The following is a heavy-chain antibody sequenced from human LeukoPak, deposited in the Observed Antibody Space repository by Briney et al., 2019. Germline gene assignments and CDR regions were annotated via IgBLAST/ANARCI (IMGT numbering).Heavy chain of an antibody. Sequence: ASVKVSCKASGGTFSSYAISWVRQAPGQGLEWMGGIIPIFGTANYAQKFQGRVTITADESTSTAYMELSGLRSEDTAVYYCAREANTAPSTFDYWGQGTLVTVSS. CDR1: GGTFSSYA. V-gene: IGHV1-69*13. D-gene: IGHD5-18*01. J-gene: IGHJ4*02. CDR2: IIPIFGTA. CDR3: AREANTAPSTFDY.